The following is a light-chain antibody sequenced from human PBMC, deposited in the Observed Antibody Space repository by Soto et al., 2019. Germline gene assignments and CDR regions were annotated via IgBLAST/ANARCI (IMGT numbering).Light chain of an antibody. Sequence: DIQMTQSPSTLSASLGDRVTITFRASQHIVSWSAWYQQKPGKAPKLLIYDASTSERGVPSRFRGSGYGTDFTLTISSLQPDDFATYYCQQYVEYLWTFGHGTKVDIK. CDR3: QQYVEYLWT. CDR1: QHIVSW. V-gene: IGKV1-5*01. J-gene: IGKJ1*01. CDR2: DAS.